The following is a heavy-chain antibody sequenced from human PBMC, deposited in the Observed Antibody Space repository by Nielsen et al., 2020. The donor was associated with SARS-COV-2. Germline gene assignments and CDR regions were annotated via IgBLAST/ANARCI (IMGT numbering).Heavy chain of an antibody. J-gene: IGHJ5*02. CDR1: GFRFNNYG. CDR2: ITGAGDAT. CDR3: TAAFSAWFDH. V-gene: IGHV3-23*01. Sequence: GESLKISCAGSGFRFNNYGMPWVRQTPGKGLEWVPTITGAGDATYYADSVKGRFTISIDFSKNTVFLEMNSLRVDDTAEYYCTAAFSAWFDHWGQGTLVTVSS. D-gene: IGHD5-18*01.